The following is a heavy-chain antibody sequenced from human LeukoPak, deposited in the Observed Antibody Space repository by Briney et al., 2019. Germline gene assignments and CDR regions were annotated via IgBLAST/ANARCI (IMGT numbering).Heavy chain of an antibody. CDR1: GFTFSSYA. V-gene: IGHV3-23*01. J-gene: IGHJ3*02. Sequence: PGGSLRLSCAASGFTFSSYAMSWVRQAPGKGLEWVSAISGSGGSTYYADSVKGRFTISRDNSKNTLYLQMNSLRAEDTAVYYCARDRDYYDSSGYKDAFDIWGQGTMVTVSS. CDR3: ARDRDYYDSSGYKDAFDI. CDR2: ISGSGGST. D-gene: IGHD3-22*01.